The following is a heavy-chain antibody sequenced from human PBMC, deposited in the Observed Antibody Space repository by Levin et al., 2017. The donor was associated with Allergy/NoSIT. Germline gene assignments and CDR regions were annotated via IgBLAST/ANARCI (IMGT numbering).Heavy chain of an antibody. CDR3: ARSPLGGSASYHI. CDR2: IHYSGRT. CDR1: GASISSGDYF. Sequence: SQTLSLTCTVSGASISSGDYFGGWIRQPPGKGLAWIGSIHYSGRTYYSPSVRSRVTMSVDTSKNQFSLRLTSVTAADTAIYYCARSPLGGSASYHIGGQGTLVTVSS. V-gene: IGHV4-39*01. D-gene: IGHD3-16*01. J-gene: IGHJ4*02.